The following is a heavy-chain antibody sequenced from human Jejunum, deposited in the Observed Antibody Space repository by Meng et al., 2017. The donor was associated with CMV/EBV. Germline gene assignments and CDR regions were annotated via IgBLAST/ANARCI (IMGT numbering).Heavy chain of an antibody. CDR2: ISGSGGST. V-gene: IGHV3-23*01. CDR3: AKLGIAAAGTVDY. D-gene: IGHD6-13*01. CDR1: GFTFSSYA. Sequence: SGFTFSSYAMTWVRQAPGKGLEWVSAISGSGGSTYYADSVKGRFTISRDNSKNTPYLQMNSLRAEDTAVYYCAKLGIAAAGTVDYWGQGTLVTVSS. J-gene: IGHJ4*02.